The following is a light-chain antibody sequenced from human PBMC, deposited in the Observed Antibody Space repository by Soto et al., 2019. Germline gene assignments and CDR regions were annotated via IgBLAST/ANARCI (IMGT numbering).Light chain of an antibody. J-gene: IGKJ1*01. Sequence: DTVMSQSPASLAVSLAGRATITCKSSQRLYYRSKNKNYLAWYQHKAGQPPNLLIYWASTRDSGVPDRFSGSGSGTDFTLTINNVQAEDVAVYYCQQYYNPPWTFGQGTKVEI. V-gene: IGKV4-1*01. CDR2: WAS. CDR1: QRLYYRSKNKNY. CDR3: QQYYNPPWT.